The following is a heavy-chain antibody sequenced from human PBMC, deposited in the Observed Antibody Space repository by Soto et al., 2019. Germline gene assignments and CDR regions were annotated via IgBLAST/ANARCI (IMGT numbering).Heavy chain of an antibody. D-gene: IGHD4-17*01. CDR1: GFTFSSYS. CDR3: ARDYLYDEVTTLAVGEFDY. V-gene: IGHV3-48*02. J-gene: IGHJ4*02. Sequence: GGSLRLSCAASGFTFSSYSMNWVRQAPGKGLEWVSYISSSSSTIYYADSVKGRFTISRDNAKNSLYLQMNSLRDEDTAVYYCARDYLYDEVTTLAVGEFDYWGQGTLVTVSS. CDR2: ISSSSSTI.